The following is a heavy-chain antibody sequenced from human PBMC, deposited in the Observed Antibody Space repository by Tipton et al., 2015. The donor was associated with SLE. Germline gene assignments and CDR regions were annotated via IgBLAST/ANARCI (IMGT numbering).Heavy chain of an antibody. J-gene: IGHJ4*02. CDR1: GYTFTRYY. Sequence: QSGAEVKKPGASVKLSCKASGYTFTRYYMHWVRQAPGQGLEWMGLINPTGDTTRYTRQFQGRITMTRDTSTTTVYMELNSLRPEDTAAYYCAREGTGSYGYYFDYWGQGALVTVSS. CDR3: AREGTGSYGYYFDY. CDR2: INPTGDTT. V-gene: IGHV1-46*01. D-gene: IGHD3-10*01.